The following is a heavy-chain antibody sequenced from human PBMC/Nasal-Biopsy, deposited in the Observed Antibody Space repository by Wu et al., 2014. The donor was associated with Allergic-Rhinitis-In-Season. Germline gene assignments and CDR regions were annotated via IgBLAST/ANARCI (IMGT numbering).Heavy chain of an antibody. D-gene: IGHD1-1*01. CDR1: GGSISPYY. J-gene: IGHJ5*02. V-gene: IGHV4-59*08. Sequence: TLSLTCTVSGGSISPYYWNWIRQPPGKGLEWIGYIYYSGTTKYNPSLDSRVTISVDTSKNQFSLKLSSVTVADTAVYYCARANPGTWTWFDPWGQGTLVTVSS. CDR3: ARANPGTWTWFDP. CDR2: IYYSGTT.